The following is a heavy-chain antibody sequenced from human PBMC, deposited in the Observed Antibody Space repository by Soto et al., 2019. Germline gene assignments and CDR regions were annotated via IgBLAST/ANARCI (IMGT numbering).Heavy chain of an antibody. D-gene: IGHD4-17*01. CDR1: GFTFSSYS. V-gene: IGHV3-48*01. J-gene: IGHJ5*02. Sequence: EVQLVECGGGLVQPGGSLRLSCAASGFTFSSYSMNWVRQAPGKGLEWVSYISSSSSTIYYADSVKGRFTISRDNAKNSLHLQMNSLRAEDTAVYYCARDVGHGDYGLNWFDPWGQGTLVTVSS. CDR2: ISSSSSTI. CDR3: ARDVGHGDYGLNWFDP.